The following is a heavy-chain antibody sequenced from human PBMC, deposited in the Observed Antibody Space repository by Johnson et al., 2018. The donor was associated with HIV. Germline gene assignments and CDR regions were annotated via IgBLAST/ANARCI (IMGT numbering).Heavy chain of an antibody. D-gene: IGHD5-24*01. CDR1: GFTFDDYG. Sequence: VQLVESGGGVVRPGGSLRLSCAASGFTFDDYGMSWVRQAPGKGLEWVSGITWNSGSIGYADSVKGRFTISRDNPKNTLYLQMNSLRREDTAVYYCAKGGVGRDGNRDAFDILGQGTMVTVSS. V-gene: IGHV3-20*04. CDR2: ITWNSGSI. CDR3: AKGGVGRDGNRDAFDI. J-gene: IGHJ3*02.